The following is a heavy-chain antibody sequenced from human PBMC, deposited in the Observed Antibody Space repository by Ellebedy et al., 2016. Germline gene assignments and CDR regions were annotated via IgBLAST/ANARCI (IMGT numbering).Heavy chain of an antibody. D-gene: IGHD2-2*01. CDR3: ASYQTHYYYYYGMDV. CDR1: GYTFTSYD. V-gene: IGHV1-69*04. Sequence: ASVKVSCKASGYTFTSYDINWVRQATGQGLEWMGRIIPILGIANYAQKFQGRVTITADKSTSTAYMELSSLRSEDTAVYYCASYQTHYYYYYGMDVWGQGTTVTVSS. CDR2: IIPILGIA. J-gene: IGHJ6*02.